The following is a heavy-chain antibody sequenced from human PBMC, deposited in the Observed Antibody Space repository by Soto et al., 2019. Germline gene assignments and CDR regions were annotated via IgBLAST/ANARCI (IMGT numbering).Heavy chain of an antibody. Sequence: EVQLLESGGGLVQPGGSLRLSCAASGFTFSSYAMSWVRQAPGKGLELVSAISGSGGSTYYADSLKGRFTISRDNSKNTLYLQMNSLRGEDTAVYYCAKAGLRQPWGYWGQGTLVTVSS. CDR1: GFTFSSYA. D-gene: IGHD3-16*01. V-gene: IGHV3-23*01. CDR2: ISGSGGST. J-gene: IGHJ4*02. CDR3: AKAGLRQPWGY.